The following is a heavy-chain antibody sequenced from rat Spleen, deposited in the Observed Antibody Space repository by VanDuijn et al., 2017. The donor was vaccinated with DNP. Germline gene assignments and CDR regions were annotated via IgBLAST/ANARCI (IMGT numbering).Heavy chain of an antibody. D-gene: IGHD1-11*01. Sequence: EVQLVESGGGLVRPGNSLRPSCAASGFIFSDYAMAWVRQSPKMGLEWVATIIYDGSSTFYRDSVTGRFTISRDFAKSTLYLQMDSLRSEDSATYYCTTRGNYGGYDYWGQGVLVTVSS. CDR3: TTRGNYGGYDY. J-gene: IGHJ2*01. V-gene: IGHV5S10*01. CDR2: IIYDGSST. CDR1: GFIFSDYA.